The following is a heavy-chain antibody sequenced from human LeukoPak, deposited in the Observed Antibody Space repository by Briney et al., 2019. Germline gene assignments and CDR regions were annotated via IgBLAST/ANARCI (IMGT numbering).Heavy chain of an antibody. D-gene: IGHD6-19*01. CDR2: ISDSGGTT. J-gene: IGHJ4*02. CDR3: AKDARRTSGWYFFDY. V-gene: IGHV3-23*01. CDR1: GFTFSSYA. Sequence: GGSLRLSCAASGFTFSSYAMSWVRQAPGKGLEWVSVISDSGGTTHYADSVKGRFTISRDNSKNTLFLQMNSLRAEDTAVYYCAKDARRTSGWYFFDYWGQGSLVTVSS.